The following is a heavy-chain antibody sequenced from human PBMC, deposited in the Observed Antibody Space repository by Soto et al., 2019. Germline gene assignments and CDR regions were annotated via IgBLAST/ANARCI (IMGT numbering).Heavy chain of an antibody. CDR1: GFTFSSYA. Sequence: GGSLRLSCAASGFTFSSYAMSWVRQAPGKGLEWVSAISGSGGSTYYADSVKGRFTISRDNSKNTLYLQMNSLRAEDTAVYYCAKAEVPAAMSFLPWMDYWGQGTLVTVSS. J-gene: IGHJ4*02. CDR2: ISGSGGST. D-gene: IGHD2-2*01. CDR3: AKAEVPAAMSFLPWMDY. V-gene: IGHV3-23*01.